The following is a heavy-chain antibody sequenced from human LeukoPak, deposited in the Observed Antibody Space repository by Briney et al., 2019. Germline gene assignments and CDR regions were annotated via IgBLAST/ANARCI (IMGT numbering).Heavy chain of an antibody. CDR2: IYYSGST. Sequence: SETLSLTCTVSGGSISSYYWSWIRQPPGKGLEWIGYIYYSGSTNCNPTVKSRVAMSVDTSKKQFSLKLSSLTAADTAVYYCARGGTAVIAPYAFDIWGQGTMVTVSS. D-gene: IGHD4-23*01. J-gene: IGHJ3*02. V-gene: IGHV4-59*01. CDR1: GGSISSYY. CDR3: ARGGTAVIAPYAFDI.